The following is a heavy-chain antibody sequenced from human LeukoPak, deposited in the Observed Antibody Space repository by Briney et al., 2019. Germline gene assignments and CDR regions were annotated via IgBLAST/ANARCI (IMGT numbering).Heavy chain of an antibody. J-gene: IGHJ4*02. V-gene: IGHV4-61*05. CDR3: ARYYSSTSCYYFDY. CDR1: GGSISSSSYY. CDR2: IYYSGST. D-gene: IGHD2-2*01. Sequence: PSETLSLTCTVSGGSISSSSYYWGWIRQPPGKGLEWIGYIYYSGSTNYNPSLKSRVTISVDTSKNQFSLKLSSVTAADMAVYYCARYYSSTSCYYFDYWGQGTLVTVSS.